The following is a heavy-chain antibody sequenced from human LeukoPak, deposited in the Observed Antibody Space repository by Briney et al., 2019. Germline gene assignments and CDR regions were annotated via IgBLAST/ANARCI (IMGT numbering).Heavy chain of an antibody. Sequence: GGSLRLSCAASGFTFSRNSMNWVRQAPGKGLEWVSSISRSATTIYYADSVKGRFTISRDNAKNSLYLQMNSLRAEDTAVYFCARVGALSSSWLLYWGQGTLVTVSS. CDR2: ISRSATTI. CDR1: GFTFSRNS. CDR3: ARVGALSSSWLLY. J-gene: IGHJ4*02. V-gene: IGHV3-48*04. D-gene: IGHD6-13*01.